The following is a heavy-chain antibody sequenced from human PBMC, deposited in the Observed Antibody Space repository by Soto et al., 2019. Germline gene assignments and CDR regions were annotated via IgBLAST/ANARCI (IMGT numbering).Heavy chain of an antibody. CDR3: ARDNWTNAFDI. CDR2: ISAYNGNT. J-gene: IGHJ3*02. V-gene: IGHV1-18*01. Sequence: ASVKVSCKASGYTFTSYGISWVRQAPGQGLEWMGWISAYNGNTNYAQKLQGRVTMTTDTSTSAVYMELSSLRSEDTAVYYCARDNWTNAFDIWGQGTMVTVSS. CDR1: GYTFTSYG. D-gene: IGHD1-20*01.